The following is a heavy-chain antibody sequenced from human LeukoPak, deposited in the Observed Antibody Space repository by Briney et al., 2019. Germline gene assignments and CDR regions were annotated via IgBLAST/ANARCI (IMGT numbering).Heavy chain of an antibody. CDR1: GYSFPSYW. Sequence: GESLKISCKGSGYSFPSYWIGWVRQMPGKGLEWMGIGYPRDSDTRYSPPFQGQVTISADKSINTAYLQWSSLNASDTAMYYCVMVGVPGWNCMDVWGQGTSVTVSS. CDR2: GYPRDSDT. CDR3: VMVGVPGWNCMDV. J-gene: IGHJ6*02. D-gene: IGHD2-2*01. V-gene: IGHV5-51*01.